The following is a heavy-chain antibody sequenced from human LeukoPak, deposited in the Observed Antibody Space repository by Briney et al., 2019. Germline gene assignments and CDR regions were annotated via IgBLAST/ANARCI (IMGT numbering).Heavy chain of an antibody. D-gene: IGHD2-2*01. CDR2: IYYSGST. Sequence: SETLSLTCTVSGGSISSSSYYWGWIRQPPGKGLEWIGSIYYSGSTYYNPSLKSRVTISVDTSKNQFSLKLSSVTAADTAVYYCARRVPAANLAAFDIWGQGTMVTVSS. CDR3: ARRVPAANLAAFDI. J-gene: IGHJ3*02. CDR1: GGSISSSSYY. V-gene: IGHV4-39*01.